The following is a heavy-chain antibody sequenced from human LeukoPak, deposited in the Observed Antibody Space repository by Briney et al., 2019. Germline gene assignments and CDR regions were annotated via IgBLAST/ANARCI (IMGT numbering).Heavy chain of an antibody. V-gene: IGHV1-69*13. CDR1: GGTFSSYA. Sequence: GASVTVSCKASGGTFSSYAISWVRQAPGQGLEWMGGIIPIFGTANYAQKFQGRVTITADESTSTAYMELSSLRSEDTAVYYCATYYGDYDLMDVWGQGTTVTVSS. CDR2: IIPIFGTA. D-gene: IGHD4-17*01. CDR3: ATYYGDYDLMDV. J-gene: IGHJ6*02.